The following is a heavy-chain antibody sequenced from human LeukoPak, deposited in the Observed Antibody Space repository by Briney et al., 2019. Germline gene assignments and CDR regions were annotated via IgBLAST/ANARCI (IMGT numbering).Heavy chain of an antibody. V-gene: IGHV1-2*02. CDR3: ARGGVGDGYLRY. J-gene: IGHJ4*02. D-gene: IGHD5-24*01. CDR1: GYTFTGYY. Sequence: ASVKLSCTASGYTFTGYYMHWVRQAPGQGLEWMGWINPNSGSTNYAQKFQGRVTMTRDTSISTAYMELSRLRSDDAAVYYCARGGVGDGYLRYWGQGTLVTVSS. CDR2: INPNSGST.